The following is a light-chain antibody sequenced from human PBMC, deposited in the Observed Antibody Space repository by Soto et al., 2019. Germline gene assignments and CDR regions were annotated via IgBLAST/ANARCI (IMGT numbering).Light chain of an antibody. J-gene: IGLJ2*01. CDR2: DNN. Sequence: QSALTQPPSVSAAPGQKVTISCSGSSSNIGDNYVSWYQQLPGTAPKLLIFDNNKRPSGIPDRFSGSKSGTSASLAISGLQSADEADYYCAAWDDSLNGVVCGGGTKVTVL. CDR3: AAWDDSLNGVV. CDR1: SSNIGDNY. V-gene: IGLV1-51*01.